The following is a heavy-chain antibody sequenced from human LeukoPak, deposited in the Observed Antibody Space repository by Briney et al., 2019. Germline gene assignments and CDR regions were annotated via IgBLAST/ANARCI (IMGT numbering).Heavy chain of an antibody. Sequence: GGSLRLSCAASGFTFSDYYMSWIRQAPGKVLEWVSYISSSGSTIYYADSVKGRFTISRDNAKNSLYLQMNSLRAEDTAVYYCARAYCSGGSCFRSNWFDPWGQGTLVTVSS. CDR1: GFTFSDYY. V-gene: IGHV3-11*04. CDR3: ARAYCSGGSCFRSNWFDP. CDR2: ISSSGSTI. D-gene: IGHD2-15*01. J-gene: IGHJ5*02.